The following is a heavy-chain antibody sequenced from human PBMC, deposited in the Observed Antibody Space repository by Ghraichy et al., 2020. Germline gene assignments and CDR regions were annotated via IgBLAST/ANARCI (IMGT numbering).Heavy chain of an antibody. CDR1: GFTFSSYG. D-gene: IGHD1-7*01. CDR2: IWYDGSNK. CDR3: ARDYSGTTHMDV. V-gene: IGHV3-33*01. Sequence: GGSLRLSCTASGFTFSSYGMHWVRQAPGKGLEWVAVIWYDGSNKYYADSVKGRFTISRDNSKNTLYLQMNSLRAEDTAVYYCARDYSGTTHMDVWGKGTTVTVSS. J-gene: IGHJ6*03.